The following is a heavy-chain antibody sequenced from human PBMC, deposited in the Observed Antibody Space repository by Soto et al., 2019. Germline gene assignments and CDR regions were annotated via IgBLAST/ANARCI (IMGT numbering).Heavy chain of an antibody. D-gene: IGHD4-17*01. Sequence: ASVKVSCKASGYTFTSCYMHWVRQAPGQGLEWMGIINPSGGSTSYAQKFQGRVTMTRDTSTSTVYMELSSLRSEDTAVYYCARGTVTVTYYYGMDVWGQGTTVTVSS. CDR2: INPSGGST. CDR3: ARGTVTVTYYYGMDV. V-gene: IGHV1-46*01. CDR1: GYTFTSCY. J-gene: IGHJ6*02.